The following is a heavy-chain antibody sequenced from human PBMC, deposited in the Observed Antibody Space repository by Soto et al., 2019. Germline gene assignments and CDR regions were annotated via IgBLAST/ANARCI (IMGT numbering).Heavy chain of an antibody. D-gene: IGHD6-19*01. CDR2: IYYSGST. Sequence: SETLSLTCTVSGGSIRSYYWSWIRQPPGKGLEWIGYIYYSGSTNYNPSLKSRVTISVDTSKNQFSLKLSSVTAADTAVYYCARGIEGWYQGRYYYGMDVWGQGTTVTVS. CDR1: GGSIRSYY. CDR3: ARGIEGWYQGRYYYGMDV. J-gene: IGHJ6*02. V-gene: IGHV4-59*01.